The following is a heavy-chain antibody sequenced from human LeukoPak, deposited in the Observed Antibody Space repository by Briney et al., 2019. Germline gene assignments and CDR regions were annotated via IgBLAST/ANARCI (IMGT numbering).Heavy chain of an antibody. J-gene: IGHJ4*02. V-gene: IGHV1-69*13. Sequence: GASVKVSCKASGGTFSSYAISWVRQAPGQGLEWMVGIIPIFGTANYAQKFQGRVTITADESTSTAYMELSSLRSEDTAVYYCALSYCSSTSCCRRTYFDYWGQGTLVTVSS. CDR2: IIPIFGTA. CDR3: ALSYCSSTSCCRRTYFDY. CDR1: GGTFSSYA. D-gene: IGHD2-2*01.